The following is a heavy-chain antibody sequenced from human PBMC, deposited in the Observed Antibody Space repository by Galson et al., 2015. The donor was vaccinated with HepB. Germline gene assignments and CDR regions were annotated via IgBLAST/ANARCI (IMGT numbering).Heavy chain of an antibody. CDR2: VSAYNGNT. Sequence: SVKVSCKASGYTFTSYGISWVRQAPGQGLEWMGWVSAYNGNTNYAQKLQGRVTVTTDTSTSTVYMELRSLRSDDTAVYYCARDGYYYDSGGYYGDYYFDYWGQGTLVTVSS. CDR1: GYTFTSYG. V-gene: IGHV1-18*04. J-gene: IGHJ4*02. D-gene: IGHD3-22*01. CDR3: ARDGYYYDSGGYYGDYYFDY.